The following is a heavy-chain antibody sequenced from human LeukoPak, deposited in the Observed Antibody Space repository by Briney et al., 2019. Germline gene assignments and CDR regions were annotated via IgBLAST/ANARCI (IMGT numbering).Heavy chain of an antibody. CDR3: ARAVKYSSGWYGEYFQH. CDR1: GFTFSSYS. D-gene: IGHD6-19*01. V-gene: IGHV3-21*01. CDR2: ISSSSSYI. Sequence: GGSLRLSCAAPGFTFSSYSMNWVRQAPGKGLEWVSSISSSSSYIYYADSVKGRFTISRDNAKNSLYLQMNSLRAEDTAVYYCARAVKYSSGWYGEYFQHWGQGTLVTVSS. J-gene: IGHJ1*01.